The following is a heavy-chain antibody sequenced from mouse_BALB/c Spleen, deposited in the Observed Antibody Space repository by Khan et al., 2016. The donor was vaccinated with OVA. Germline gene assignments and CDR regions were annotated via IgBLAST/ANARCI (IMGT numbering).Heavy chain of an antibody. Sequence: EVQLLESGPGLVKPSQSLSLTCTVTGYSITSDYAWNWIRHFPGNKLEWMGYISSSGTPNYNPALKSRISITGDTSKNPFFLQLNSVTTEDTATYYCARDGSRYNYAMDYWGQGTSVTVSS. CDR1: GYSITSDYA. D-gene: IGHD2-3*01. V-gene: IGHV3-2*02. J-gene: IGHJ4*01. CDR2: ISSSGTP. CDR3: ARDGSRYNYAMDY.